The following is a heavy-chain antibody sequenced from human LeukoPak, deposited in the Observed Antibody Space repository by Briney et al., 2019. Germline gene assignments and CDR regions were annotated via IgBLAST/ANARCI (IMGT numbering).Heavy chain of an antibody. D-gene: IGHD5-12*01. CDR1: GGSISSSSYY. CDR3: ARQLRSGYDYDY. V-gene: IGHV4-39*01. CDR2: IYYSAST. J-gene: IGHJ4*02. Sequence: SETLSLTCTVSGGSISSSSYYWGWIRQPPGKGREWIGSIYYSASTYYNPSFKSRVTISVDTSKNQFSLKLSSVTAADTAVYYCARQLRSGYDYDYWGQGTLVTVSS.